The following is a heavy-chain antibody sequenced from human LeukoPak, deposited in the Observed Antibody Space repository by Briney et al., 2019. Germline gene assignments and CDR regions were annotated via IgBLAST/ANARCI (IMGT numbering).Heavy chain of an antibody. CDR2: ISGSGDTT. Sequence: PGGSLRLSCAASGFTVSSNYMSWVRQAPGKGLEWVSVISGSGDTTEYADSVKGRFTISRDKSENTLYLQMSSLRAADTAIYYCTKALLDFWEPLASWGQGTLVTVSS. D-gene: IGHD3-3*01. CDR1: GFTVSSNY. CDR3: TKALLDFWEPLAS. J-gene: IGHJ4*02. V-gene: IGHV3-23*01.